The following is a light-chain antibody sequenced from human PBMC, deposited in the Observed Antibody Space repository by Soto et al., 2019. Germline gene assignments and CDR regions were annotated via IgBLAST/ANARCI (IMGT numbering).Light chain of an antibody. V-gene: IGLV2-8*01. CDR2: EVS. J-gene: IGLJ1*01. CDR1: SSDVGGYNY. CDR3: SSYTGRNNYV. Sequence: QSALTQPPSASGSPGQSVTISCTGTSSDVGGYNYISWYQQHPGKAPKLMIYEVSQRPSGVPDGFSGSKSGNTASLTVSGLQGEDEADYYCSSYTGRNNYVFGTGTKLTVL.